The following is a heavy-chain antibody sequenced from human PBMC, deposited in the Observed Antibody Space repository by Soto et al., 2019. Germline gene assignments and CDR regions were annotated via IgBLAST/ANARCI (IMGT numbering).Heavy chain of an antibody. Sequence: QVQLVESGGGVVQPGRSLRLSCAASGFTFSSYGMHWVRQAPGKGLEWVAVIWYDGSNKYYADSVKGRFTISRDNSKNTLYLHMNSLGAEDTAVYYCARAPFPYCGGDCYPDYWGQGTLVTVSS. D-gene: IGHD2-21*02. CDR1: GFTFSSYG. CDR2: IWYDGSNK. V-gene: IGHV3-33*01. CDR3: ARAPFPYCGGDCYPDY. J-gene: IGHJ4*02.